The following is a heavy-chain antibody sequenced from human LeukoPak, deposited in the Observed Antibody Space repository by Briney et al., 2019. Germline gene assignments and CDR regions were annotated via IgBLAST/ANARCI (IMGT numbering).Heavy chain of an antibody. J-gene: IGHJ4*02. CDR2: IYYSGSS. CDR3: ARLDY. CDR1: GASISSYY. V-gene: IGHV4-59*08. Sequence: SETLSLTCTVSGASISSYYWSWIRQPPGKGLEWIGYIYYSGSSNYNPSLKSRVTMSVDTSKNQFSLKLNSVTAADTAVYYCARLDYWGQGTLDTVSS.